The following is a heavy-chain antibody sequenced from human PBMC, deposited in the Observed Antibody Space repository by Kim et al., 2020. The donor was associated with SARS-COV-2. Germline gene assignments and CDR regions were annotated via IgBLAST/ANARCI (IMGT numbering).Heavy chain of an antibody. J-gene: IGHJ5*02. D-gene: IGHD2-15*01. Sequence: KGRFTISRDKSKNTVYLQMTSLRSEDTAVYFCAKDKPYCSQTSCHTVMFDAWGQGTLVLVSS. V-gene: IGHV3-30*02. CDR3: AKDKPYCSQTSCHTVMFDA.